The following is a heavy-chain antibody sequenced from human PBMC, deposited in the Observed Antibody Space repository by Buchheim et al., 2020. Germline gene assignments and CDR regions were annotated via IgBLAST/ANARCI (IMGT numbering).Heavy chain of an antibody. D-gene: IGHD3-3*01. CDR2: IWYDGSNK. J-gene: IGHJ5*02. CDR3: ARDSRFLGWFDP. CDR1: GFTFSSYG. Sequence: QVQLVESGGGVVQPGRSLRLSCAASGFTFSSYGMHWVRQAPGKGLELVAVIWYDGSNKYYADSVKGRFPISRDNSKNTLYLQMNSLRAEDTAVYYCARDSRFLGWFDPWGQGTL. V-gene: IGHV3-33*01.